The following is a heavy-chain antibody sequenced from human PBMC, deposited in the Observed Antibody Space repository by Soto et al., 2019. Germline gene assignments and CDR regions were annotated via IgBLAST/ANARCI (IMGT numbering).Heavy chain of an antibody. J-gene: IGHJ4*02. CDR2: ISGSGGST. D-gene: IGHD3-9*01. CDR1: GFTFSSYA. Sequence: GGSLRLSCAASGFTFSSYAMSWVRQAPGKGLEWVSAISGSGGSTYYADYVKGRFTISRDNSKNTLYLQMNSLRAEDTAVYYRAKDDRGRYFDWLPSYFDYWGQGTLVTVSS. CDR3: AKDDRGRYFDWLPSYFDY. V-gene: IGHV3-23*01.